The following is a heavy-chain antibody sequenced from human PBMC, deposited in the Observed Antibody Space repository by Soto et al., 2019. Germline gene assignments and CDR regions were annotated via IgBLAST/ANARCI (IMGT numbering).Heavy chain of an antibody. CDR2: IYWDDDK. Sequence: QITLKESGPTLVKPTQTLTLTCTFSGFSLSTSGVGAAWIRQPPGKALEWLALIYWDDDKRYRPSLESRLTLXXXTXXTLVVLTMTNMDSVDTATYYCAYLPCSGGSCYWFSFSGMDVWGQGTTVTVSS. D-gene: IGHD2-15*01. CDR3: AYLPCSGGSCYWFSFSGMDV. CDR1: GFSLSTSGVG. V-gene: IGHV2-5*02. J-gene: IGHJ6*02.